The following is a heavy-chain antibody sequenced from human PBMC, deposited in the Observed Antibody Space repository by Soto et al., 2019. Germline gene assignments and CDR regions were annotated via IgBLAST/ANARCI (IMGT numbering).Heavy chain of an antibody. D-gene: IGHD2-15*01. CDR3: ARNIQEDPSEVVFDY. Sequence: SETLSLTCTVSGASISSGDYYWSWIRQHPGKGLEWIGYIHSSGSPFYNPSLKSRVSISVDTSKKQFSLNLKSVTAADSAVYYCARNIQEDPSEVVFDYWGQGTLVTVSS. CDR2: IHSSGSP. CDR1: GASISSGDYY. J-gene: IGHJ4*02. V-gene: IGHV4-31*03.